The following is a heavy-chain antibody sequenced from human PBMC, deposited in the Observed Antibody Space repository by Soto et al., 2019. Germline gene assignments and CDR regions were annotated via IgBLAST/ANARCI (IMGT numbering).Heavy chain of an antibody. J-gene: IGHJ4*02. D-gene: IGHD6-19*01. CDR1: GYTFTSYG. CDR3: ARDRPYSSGWYGLEFDY. Sequence: GASVKVSCKASGYTFTSYGISWVRQAPGQGLEWMGWISAYNGNTNYAQKLQGRVTMTTDTSTSTAYMELRSLRSDDTAVYYCARDRPYSSGWYGLEFDYWGQGTLVTVSS. V-gene: IGHV1-18*01. CDR2: ISAYNGNT.